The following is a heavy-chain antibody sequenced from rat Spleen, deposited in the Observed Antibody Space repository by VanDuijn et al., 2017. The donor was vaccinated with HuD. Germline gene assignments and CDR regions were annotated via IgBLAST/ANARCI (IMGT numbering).Heavy chain of an antibody. V-gene: IGHV2-63*01. CDR3: TSNYYDGTYYGMDA. D-gene: IGHD1-12*02. Sequence: QVQLKESGPGLVQPSQTLSLTCTVSGFSLTRYNVHWVRQSTGKGLEWLGRMRYDGDTYYNSALKSRLSISRDTSKNQVFLKMNSLQTDDTGTYYCTSNYYDGTYYGMDAWGQGASVTVSS. J-gene: IGHJ4*01. CDR1: GFSLTRYN. CDR2: MRYDGDT.